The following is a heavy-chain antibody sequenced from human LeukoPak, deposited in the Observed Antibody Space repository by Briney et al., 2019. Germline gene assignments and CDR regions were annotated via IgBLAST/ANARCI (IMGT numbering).Heavy chain of an antibody. V-gene: IGHV1-18*01. CDR2: ISAYNGNT. Sequence: ASVKVSCKASGYTFTSYDINWVRQATGQGLEWMGWISAYNGNTNYAQKLQGRVTMTTDTSTSTAYMELRSLRSDDTAVYYCARDFDWLFGSRFYYFDYWGQGTLVTVSS. CDR3: ARDFDWLFGSRFYYFDY. D-gene: IGHD3-9*01. J-gene: IGHJ4*02. CDR1: GYTFTSYD.